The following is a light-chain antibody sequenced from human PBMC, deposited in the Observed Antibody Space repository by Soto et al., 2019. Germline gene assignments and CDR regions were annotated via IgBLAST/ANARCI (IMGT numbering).Light chain of an antibody. Sequence: EIVMTQSPATLSVSPGERATLSCRASQSVSSNLAWYQQKPGQAPRLLIYGASTRATGIPDRFSGSGSGTEFTLTISSLQSEDFAVYYCQQDNNWPPRGRTFGQGTKVEIK. V-gene: IGKV3-15*01. CDR1: QSVSSN. CDR3: QQDNNWPPRGRT. CDR2: GAS. J-gene: IGKJ1*01.